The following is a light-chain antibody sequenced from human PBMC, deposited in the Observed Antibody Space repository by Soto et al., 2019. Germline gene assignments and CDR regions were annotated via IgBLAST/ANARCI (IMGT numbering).Light chain of an antibody. V-gene: IGKV3-20*01. CDR3: QQYGTSPYT. Sequence: ENVLTQSPGTLSLSPGERATLSCRASQSVSSNFLAWYQQKPGQGPRLLIYGASIRATGIPERFSVSGSGTDFTLIISRLEPEDFAVYYCQQYGTSPYTFGQGAKLDI. CDR1: QSVSSNF. CDR2: GAS. J-gene: IGKJ2*01.